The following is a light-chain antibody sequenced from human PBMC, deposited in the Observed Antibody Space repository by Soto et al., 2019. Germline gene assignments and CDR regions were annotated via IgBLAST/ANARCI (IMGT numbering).Light chain of an antibody. CDR2: EVT. CDR3: SSYISTSRYV. J-gene: IGLJ1*01. Sequence: QSVLTQPPSVSGSPGQSVTISCTGTSSDVGKYDRVSWYQQPPGTAPKLIIYEVTNRPSGVPARFSGSKSDNTASLTISGLQAEDEADYYCSSYISTSRYVFGAGTKVTVL. CDR1: SSDVGKYDR. V-gene: IGLV2-18*02.